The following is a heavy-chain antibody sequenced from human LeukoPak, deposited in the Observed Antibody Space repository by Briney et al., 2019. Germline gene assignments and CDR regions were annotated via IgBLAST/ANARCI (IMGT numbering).Heavy chain of an antibody. CDR1: GFTFSSYA. CDR3: AKDLGLATYFDY. CDR2: ISGSGGST. V-gene: IGHV3-23*01. J-gene: IGHJ4*02. Sequence: GGSLRLSCAASGFTFSSYATSWVRQAPGKGLEWVSAISGSGGSTYYADSVKGRFTISRDNSKNTLYLQMNSLRAEDTAVYYCAKDLGLATYFDYWGQGTLVTVSS. D-gene: IGHD6-19*01.